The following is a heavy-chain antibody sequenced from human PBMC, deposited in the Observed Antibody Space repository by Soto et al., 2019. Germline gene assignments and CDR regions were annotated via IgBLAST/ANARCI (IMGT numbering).Heavy chain of an antibody. Sequence: GGSVRLSCPASGFAFSTHAMNWVRQAPGKGLAWVSSITPSGDNTYYADSVKGRFTISRDNSKNTLYLQMNSLRAEDTAVYYCAKDRGGCSSTSCPPRLFDYWGQGT. D-gene: IGHD2-2*01. J-gene: IGHJ4*02. CDR1: GFAFSTHA. CDR2: ITPSGDNT. CDR3: AKDRGGCSSTSCPPRLFDY. V-gene: IGHV3-23*01.